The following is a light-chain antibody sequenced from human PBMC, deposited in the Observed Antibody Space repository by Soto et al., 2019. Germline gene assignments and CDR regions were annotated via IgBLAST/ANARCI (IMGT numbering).Light chain of an antibody. CDR1: QSVSSY. CDR3: QQRSNWPPWT. CDR2: DAS. V-gene: IGKV3-11*01. Sequence: EIVLTQSPATLSLSPGERATLSCRASQSVSSYLAWYQQKPGQAPRLLIYDASNRATGIPVRFSGSGSGTDFTLTISSLELEDFAVYYCQQRSNWPPWTFGQGTKVEIK. J-gene: IGKJ1*01.